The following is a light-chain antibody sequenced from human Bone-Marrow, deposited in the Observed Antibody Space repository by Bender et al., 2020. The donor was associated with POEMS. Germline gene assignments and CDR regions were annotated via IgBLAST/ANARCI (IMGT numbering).Light chain of an antibody. CDR2: QDS. J-gene: IGLJ2*01. V-gene: IGLV3-1*01. CDR3: QAWDKNSVI. Sequence: SYALTQPPSVSVSPGQTASISCSGHDMDNKYVSWYQQKPGQSPVLVLYQDSKRPSEIPERFSGSNSGNTATLTISGTQAIDEADYYCQAWDKNSVIFGGGTKVTV. CDR1: DMDNKY.